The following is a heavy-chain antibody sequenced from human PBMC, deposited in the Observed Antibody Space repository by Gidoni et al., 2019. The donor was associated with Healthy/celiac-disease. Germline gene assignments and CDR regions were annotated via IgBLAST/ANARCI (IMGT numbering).Heavy chain of an antibody. CDR3: AGTAAGTDWFDP. D-gene: IGHD6-13*01. CDR2: ISSSSSYI. CDR1: GFTFSSYS. J-gene: IGHJ5*02. V-gene: IGHV3-21*01. Sequence: EVQLVESGGGLVKPGGSLRLSCAASGFTFSSYSMNWVRQAPGKGLEWVSSISSSSSYIYYADSVKGRFTISRDNAKNSLYLQMNSLRAEDTAVYYCAGTAAGTDWFDPWGQGTLVTVSS.